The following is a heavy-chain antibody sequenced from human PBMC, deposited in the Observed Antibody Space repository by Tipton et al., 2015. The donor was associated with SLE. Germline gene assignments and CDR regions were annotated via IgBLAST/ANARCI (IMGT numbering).Heavy chain of an antibody. D-gene: IGHD4/OR15-4a*01. CDR1: GVSISSHF. V-gene: IGHV4-59*11. CDR2: IYNSGST. J-gene: IGHJ6*02. CDR3: VRQGGTMGPYHRIDF. Sequence: TLSLTCTVSGVSISSHFGSWIRQPPGKGLEWVGYIYNSGSTNHNPSPKRRVTISVDTSNNQFSLKLFSVTAADTAVYYCVRQGGTMGPYHRIDFWGQGTTVTVSS.